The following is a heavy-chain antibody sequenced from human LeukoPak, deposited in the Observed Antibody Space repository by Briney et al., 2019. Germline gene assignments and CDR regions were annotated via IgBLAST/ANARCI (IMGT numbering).Heavy chain of an antibody. D-gene: IGHD6-6*01. J-gene: IGHJ4*02. CDR2: IRYDGSNR. Sequence: GGSLRLSCAASGFIFSNYAMHWVRQAPGKGLEWVTFIRYDGSNRYYAESVKGRFTISRDNSKNTLYLQMNSLRAEDTAVYYCAKAIHSSSSGVVDYWGQGTLVTVSS. CDR1: GFIFSNYA. V-gene: IGHV3-30*02. CDR3: AKAIHSSSSGVVDY.